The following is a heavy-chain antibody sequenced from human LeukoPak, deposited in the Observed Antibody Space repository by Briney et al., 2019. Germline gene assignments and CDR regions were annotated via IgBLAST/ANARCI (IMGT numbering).Heavy chain of an antibody. V-gene: IGHV4-34*01. CDR2: INHSGST. J-gene: IGHJ4*02. Sequence: SETLSLTCAVYGGSFSGYYWSWIRQPPGKGLEWIGEINHSGSTNYSPSLKSRVTISVDTSKNQFSLKLSSVTAADTAVYYCARRGPYYDSSGPMYYFDYWGQGTLVTVSS. CDR1: GGSFSGYY. D-gene: IGHD3-22*01. CDR3: ARRGPYYDSSGPMYYFDY.